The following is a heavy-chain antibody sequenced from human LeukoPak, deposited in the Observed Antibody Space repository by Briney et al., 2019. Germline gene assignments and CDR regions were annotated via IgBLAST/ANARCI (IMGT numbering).Heavy chain of an antibody. Sequence: QTGGSLRLSCAAAGLSFSSDWMNWVRQAPGKGLEWVANINPDGSQESYVDSVKGRFTISRDNAKNSLYLQTNSLRAEDTAIYYCLSGSGYWGQGTLVTVSS. V-gene: IGHV3-7*01. CDR3: LSGSGY. D-gene: IGHD3-10*01. J-gene: IGHJ4*02. CDR1: GLSFSSDW. CDR2: INPDGSQE.